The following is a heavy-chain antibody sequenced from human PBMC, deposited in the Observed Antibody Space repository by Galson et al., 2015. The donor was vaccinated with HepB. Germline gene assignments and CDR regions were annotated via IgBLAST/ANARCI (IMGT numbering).Heavy chain of an antibody. CDR1: GFTFSSYA. J-gene: IGHJ6*03. CDR2: ISGSGGST. V-gene: IGHV3-23*01. CDR3: AKFRVARYYYYMDV. Sequence: SLRLSCAASGFTFSSYAMSWVRQAPGKGLEWVSAISGSGGSTYYADSVKGRFTISRDNSKNTLYLQMNSLRAEDTAVYYCAKFRVARYYYYMDVWGKGTTVTVSS.